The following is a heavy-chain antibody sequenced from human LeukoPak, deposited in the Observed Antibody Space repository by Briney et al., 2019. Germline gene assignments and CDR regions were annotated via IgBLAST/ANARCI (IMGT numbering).Heavy chain of an antibody. CDR1: GFTFRSYA. D-gene: IGHD2-8*01. Sequence: PGGSLRLSCAASGFTFRSYAMSWVPQAPGGGMEWVLGIRANGCSTKHADSVKGRFTTSRDNSKNTLYLQMNSLRAEDTAAYYCAKGNGDSAHYYMDVWGKGTTVTVSS. CDR2: IRANGCST. V-gene: IGHV3-23*01. J-gene: IGHJ6*03. CDR3: AKGNGDSAHYYMDV.